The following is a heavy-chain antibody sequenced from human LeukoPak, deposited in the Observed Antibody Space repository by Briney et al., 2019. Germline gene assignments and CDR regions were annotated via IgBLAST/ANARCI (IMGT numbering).Heavy chain of an antibody. CDR2: ISDSGSST. CDR1: GLTFSSYA. Sequence: PGGSLRLSCAASGLTFSSYAMSWVRQAPGKGLEWVSSISDSGSSTYYADSVKGRFTISRDNSKNTLYLQMNRLTAEDTAVYYCAASGSFYRLDYWGQGTLVTVSS. D-gene: IGHD3-10*01. CDR3: AASGSFYRLDY. V-gene: IGHV3-23*01. J-gene: IGHJ4*02.